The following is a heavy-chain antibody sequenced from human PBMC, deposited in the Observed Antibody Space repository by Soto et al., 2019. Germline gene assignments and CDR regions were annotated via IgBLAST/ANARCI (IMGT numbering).Heavy chain of an antibody. V-gene: IGHV3-9*01. J-gene: IGHJ6*02. Sequence: GGSLRLSCAASGFTFDDYAMHWVRQAPGKGLEWVSGISWNSGSIGYADSVKGRFTISRDNAKNSLYLQMNSLRAEDTALYYCAKSKTDYYGMDVWGQGTTVTVSS. CDR3: AKSKTDYYGMDV. CDR1: GFTFDDYA. CDR2: ISWNSGSI.